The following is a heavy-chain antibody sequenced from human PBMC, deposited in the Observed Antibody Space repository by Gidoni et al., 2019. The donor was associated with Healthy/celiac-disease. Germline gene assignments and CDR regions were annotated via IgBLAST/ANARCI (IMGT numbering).Heavy chain of an antibody. Sequence: GVTFSSYAISWVRQPPGQGLEWMGGIIPIFGTANYAQKFQGRVTITADKSTSKAYMELSSLRSEDTAVYYCARAGDTAMVPRRGGFDYWGQGTLVTVSS. CDR2: IIPIFGTA. CDR1: GVTFSSYA. CDR3: ARAGDTAMVPRRGGFDY. V-gene: IGHV1-69*06. D-gene: IGHD5-18*01. J-gene: IGHJ4*02.